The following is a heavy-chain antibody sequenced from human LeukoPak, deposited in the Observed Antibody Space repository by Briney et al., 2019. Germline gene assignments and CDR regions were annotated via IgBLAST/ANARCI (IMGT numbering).Heavy chain of an antibody. D-gene: IGHD6-6*01. CDR2: ISWNGGGM. V-gene: IGHV3-9*01. Sequence: PGGSPRLSCAASGFTFDAYAMHWVRQAPGKGLEWVSGISWNGGGMGYAVSVKGRFTISRDNAKNSLYLQMNSLRDEDTALYYCAKDITGGRSSPYFDSWGQGTLVTVSS. J-gene: IGHJ4*02. CDR1: GFTFDAYA. CDR3: AKDITGGRSSPYFDS.